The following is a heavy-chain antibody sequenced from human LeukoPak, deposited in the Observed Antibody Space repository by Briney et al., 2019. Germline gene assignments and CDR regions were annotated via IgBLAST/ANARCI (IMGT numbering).Heavy chain of an antibody. D-gene: IGHD3-22*01. J-gene: IGHJ4*02. CDR3: TRGGTMIVVVIPEIDY. Sequence: PGGSLRLSCTASGFTFGDYAMSWFRQAPGKGLEWVGFIRSKAYGGTTEYAASVKGRFTISRDDSKSIAYLQMNSLKTEDTAVYYCTRGGTMIVVVIPEIDYWGQGTLVTVSS. V-gene: IGHV3-49*03. CDR2: IRSKAYGGTT. CDR1: GFTFGDYA.